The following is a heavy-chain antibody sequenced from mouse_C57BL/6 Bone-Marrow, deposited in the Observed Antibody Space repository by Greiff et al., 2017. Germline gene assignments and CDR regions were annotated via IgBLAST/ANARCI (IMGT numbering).Heavy chain of an antibody. D-gene: IGHD1-1*01. J-gene: IGHJ2*01. Sequence: VQLQQSGTVLARPGASVKMSCKTSGYTFTSYWIHWVKQRPGQGLEWIGAIYPGNSDTSYNQKFKGKAKLTAVTSASTAYMELSSLANESSAEYCRTSVYYGSSYYFDYWGQGTTLTVSS. CDR3: TSVYYGSSYYFDY. CDR1: GYTFTSYW. CDR2: IYPGNSDT. V-gene: IGHV1-5*01.